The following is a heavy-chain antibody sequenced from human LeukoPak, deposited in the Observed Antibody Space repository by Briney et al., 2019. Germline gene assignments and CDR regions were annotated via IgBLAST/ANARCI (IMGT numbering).Heavy chain of an antibody. Sequence: SETLFLTCTVSGGSVSSGSYYWSWIRQPPGKGLEWIGYIYYSGSTNYDPSLKSRVTISVDTSKNQFSLKLSSVTAADTAVYYCARGAQYYYDSSGYYSRIPVVDDWFDPWGQGTLVTVSS. J-gene: IGHJ5*02. CDR3: ARGAQYYYDSSGYYSRIPVVDDWFDP. CDR1: GGSVSSGSYY. V-gene: IGHV4-61*01. CDR2: IYYSGST. D-gene: IGHD3-22*01.